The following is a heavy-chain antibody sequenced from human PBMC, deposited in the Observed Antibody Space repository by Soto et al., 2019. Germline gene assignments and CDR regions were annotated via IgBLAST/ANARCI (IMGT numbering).Heavy chain of an antibody. J-gene: IGHJ4*02. V-gene: IGHV3-30*04. CDR3: AGSIGYYSGLSY. CDR2: ISYDGSNQ. D-gene: IGHD3-22*01. Sequence: VGSLRLSCEAAGFAFSNYAMHWVRQAPGKGLEWVAVISYDGSNQYYAESVRGRFTISRDNSKNTLYLQMTSLRADDTAIFHCAGSIGYYSGLSYWGLGTLVTVSS. CDR1: GFAFSNYA.